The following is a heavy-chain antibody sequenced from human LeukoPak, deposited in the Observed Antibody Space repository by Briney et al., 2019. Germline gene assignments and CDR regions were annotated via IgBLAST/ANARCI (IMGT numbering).Heavy chain of an antibody. Sequence: ASVKVSCKASGYTFTKYAMNWVRQAPGQGLEWMGWLNTNTGNPTCAQGFTGRFVFSLDTSVSTAYLEISSLRAEDTAVYYCARVSHYDILSGQQDHYFSMDVWGKGTTVTVSS. CDR2: LNTNTGNP. CDR1: GYTFTKYA. J-gene: IGHJ6*03. V-gene: IGHV7-4-1*02. CDR3: ARVSHYDILSGQQDHYFSMDV. D-gene: IGHD3-9*01.